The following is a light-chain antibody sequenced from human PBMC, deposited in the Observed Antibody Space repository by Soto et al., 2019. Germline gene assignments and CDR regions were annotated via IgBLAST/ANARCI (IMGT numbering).Light chain of an antibody. J-gene: IGLJ1*01. V-gene: IGLV2-14*01. CDR3: SSYSSSSSLDV. Sequence: QSALTQPASVSGSPGQSITSSCTGTSSDVGTYNYVSWYQQHPGKAPKLMIYEVSNRPSGVSNRFSGSKSGNTASLTISGLQAEDEADYYCSSYSSSSSLDVFGTGTKVTVL. CDR2: EVS. CDR1: SSDVGTYNY.